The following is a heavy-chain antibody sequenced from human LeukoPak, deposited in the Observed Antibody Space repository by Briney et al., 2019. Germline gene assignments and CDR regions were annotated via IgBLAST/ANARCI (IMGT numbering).Heavy chain of an antibody. CDR2: INHSGNT. D-gene: IGHD6-13*01. J-gene: IGHJ5*02. Sequence: SETLSLTCAVYGGSFSGYYWSWIRQPPGKGLEWIGEINHSGNTNYSPSLKSRVTISVDTSTNQFSLKLSSVTATDTALYYCARGYSSSWYYNWFDPWGQGALVTVSS. CDR3: ARGYSSSWYYNWFDP. V-gene: IGHV4-34*01. CDR1: GGSFSGYY.